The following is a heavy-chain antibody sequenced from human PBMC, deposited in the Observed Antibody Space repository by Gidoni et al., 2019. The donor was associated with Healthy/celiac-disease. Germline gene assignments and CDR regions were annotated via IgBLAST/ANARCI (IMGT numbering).Heavy chain of an antibody. Sequence: QVQLQQWGAGLLKPSQTLSLTCAVYGGSFSGYYWSWIRQHPGKGLEWNGEINHSGSTNYNPYLKSRVTISVDTSKIQFSLNLSSVTAADTAVYYCARMSRPDWWFDPGGQGTLVTVSS. J-gene: IGHJ5*02. D-gene: IGHD3-9*01. CDR1: GGSFSGYY. CDR2: INHSGST. V-gene: IGHV4-34*01. CDR3: ARMSRPDWWFDP.